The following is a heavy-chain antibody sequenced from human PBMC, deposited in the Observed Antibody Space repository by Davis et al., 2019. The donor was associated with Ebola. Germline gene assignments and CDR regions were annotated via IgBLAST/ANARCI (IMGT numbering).Heavy chain of an antibody. V-gene: IGHV3-74*01. CDR2: INSDGSST. CDR1: GFTFSSYW. CDR3: ARDPFLEWLFSGRYYYYGMDV. J-gene: IGHJ6*01. Sequence: GESLKISCAASGFTFSSYWMHWVCQAPGKGLVWVSRINSDGSSTSYADSVKGRFTISRDNAKNTLYLQMNSLRAEDTAVYYCARDPFLEWLFSGRYYYYGMDVWGKGPRSPSPQ. D-gene: IGHD3-3*01.